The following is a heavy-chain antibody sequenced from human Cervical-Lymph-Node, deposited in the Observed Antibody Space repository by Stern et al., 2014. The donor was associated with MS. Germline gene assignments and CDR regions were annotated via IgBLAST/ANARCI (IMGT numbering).Heavy chain of an antibody. CDR1: GFPFSTYG. Sequence: MQLVQSGGGLVQPGWSLRLSCDTSGFPFSTYGMSWVRQAPGKGLEWVAFVSAGGDTTHYADSVEGRFTISRDQAGNALYLQMHSLRDEDTAIYYCARTWLENTFDRWGQGTLVTVSS. CDR2: VSAGGDTT. V-gene: IGHV3-48*02. J-gene: IGHJ4*02. D-gene: IGHD5-12*01. CDR3: ARTWLENTFDR.